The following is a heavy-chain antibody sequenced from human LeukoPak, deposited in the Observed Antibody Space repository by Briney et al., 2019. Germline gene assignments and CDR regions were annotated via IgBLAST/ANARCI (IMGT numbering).Heavy chain of an antibody. J-gene: IGHJ4*02. D-gene: IGHD3-3*01. CDR2: IRNDGSKK. Sequence: GGSLRLSCAASGYTFSSYGMHWVRQAPGKGLEGVAFIRNDGSKKNYADSVKGGVTISRDNTKKTVYMQMNSLRAEETAVYYCAKDLFRFYDFWSGYYIGYWGQGPLVTVS. CDR3: AKDLFRFYDFWSGYYIGY. V-gene: IGHV3-30*02. CDR1: GYTFSSYG.